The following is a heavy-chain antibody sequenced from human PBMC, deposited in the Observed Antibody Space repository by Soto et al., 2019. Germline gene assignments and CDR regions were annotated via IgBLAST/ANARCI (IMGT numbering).Heavy chain of an antibody. CDR2: VSHDGRNT. Sequence: VQLVESGGGVVQPGRSLRLSCAASGFTFSDYAMHWVRQAPGKGLEWVAVVSHDGRNTHYAYSVKGRFTISRDSSKNTVSLEMTILRAEDTAVYYCAMGVRHWLVTSDLNYWGQGDLVTVSS. D-gene: IGHD6-19*01. CDR3: AMGVRHWLVTSDLNY. J-gene: IGHJ4*02. CDR1: GFTFSDYA. V-gene: IGHV3-30*03.